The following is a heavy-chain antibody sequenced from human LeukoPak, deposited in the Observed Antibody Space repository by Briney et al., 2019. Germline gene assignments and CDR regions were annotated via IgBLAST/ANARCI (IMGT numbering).Heavy chain of an antibody. D-gene: IGHD3-22*01. CDR2: ITSSGRYI. CDR1: GFTFSGYS. Sequence: GGSLRLSCAASGFTFSGYSMNWVRQAPGKGLEWVSSITSSGRYIYYADSVKGRFTISRDNAKNSLYLQMNSLRAEDTAVYYCARHVVAVGFDYWGQGTLVTVSS. V-gene: IGHV3-21*01. J-gene: IGHJ4*02. CDR3: ARHVVAVGFDY.